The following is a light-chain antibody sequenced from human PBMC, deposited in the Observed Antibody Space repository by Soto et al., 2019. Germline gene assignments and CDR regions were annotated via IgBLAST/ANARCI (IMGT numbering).Light chain of an antibody. CDR2: DAS. V-gene: IGKV1-33*01. Sequence: DIQMTQSPSSLSASVGARAPITCQASQDINNYVNWYQQHPGKAPKLLIFDASTLKTGVPSRFSGSGSGTDFSFSISSLHPEDIATYYCQQSNDLVSFGQGTRLEIK. CDR1: QDINNY. CDR3: QQSNDLVS. J-gene: IGKJ5*01.